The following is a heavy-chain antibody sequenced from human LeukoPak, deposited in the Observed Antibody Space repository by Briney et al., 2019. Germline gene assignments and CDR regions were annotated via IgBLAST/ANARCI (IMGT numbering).Heavy chain of an antibody. CDR3: ARGAPVDYYDRSGYYGNFDY. V-gene: IGHV4-34*01. Sequence: SETLSLTCAVYGGSFSDYYWSWIRQPPGKGLEWIREINHSGSTNYNPSLKSRVTISVDTSKNQFSLKLSSVTAADTAVYYCARGAPVDYYDRSGYYGNFDYWGQGTLVTVSS. J-gene: IGHJ4*02. D-gene: IGHD3-22*01. CDR1: GGSFSDYY. CDR2: INHSGST.